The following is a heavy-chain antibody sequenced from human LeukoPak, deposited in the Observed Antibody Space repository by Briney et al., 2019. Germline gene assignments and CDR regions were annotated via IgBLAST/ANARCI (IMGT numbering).Heavy chain of an antibody. J-gene: IGHJ6*02. D-gene: IGHD2-15*01. Sequence: GESLEISCQGSGYTFTTYWIGWVRQMPGEGLEWMGIIYPGDSDTTYSPSFQGQVTFSADKSISTAYLQWRSLKASDTAMYYCARNSHSNGMDVWGQGTTVTVSS. CDR2: IYPGDSDT. CDR3: ARNSHSNGMDV. V-gene: IGHV5-51*01. CDR1: GYTFTTYW.